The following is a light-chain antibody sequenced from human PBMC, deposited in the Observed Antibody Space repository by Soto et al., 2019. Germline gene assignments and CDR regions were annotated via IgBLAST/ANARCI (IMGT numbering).Light chain of an antibody. Sequence: QTVVTQEPSLSVSPGGTVTLTCGLNSGSVSTSHYPSWHQQTPGQAPRTLIYSTDTRSSGVPDRFSGSILVNKAALTITGAQADDESDYYCVLYMGSGISVFGGGTKVTVL. CDR3: VLYMGSGISV. CDR1: SGSVSTSHY. CDR2: STD. V-gene: IGLV8-61*01. J-gene: IGLJ3*02.